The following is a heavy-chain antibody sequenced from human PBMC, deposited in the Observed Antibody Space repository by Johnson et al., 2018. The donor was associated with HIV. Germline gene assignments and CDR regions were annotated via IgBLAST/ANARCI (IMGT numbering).Heavy chain of an antibody. V-gene: IGHV3-7*01. CDR3: ARQGKRRSWGGAFDS. D-gene: IGHD3-16*01. Sequence: VLLVESGGGLVQPGGSLRLSCAASGFTFSNYWMNWVRQAPWKGLEWVAKIKQDGSEKYYVDSVKGRFTISRDNAENSVYLQMNSLRAEDMAVYYCARQGKRRSWGGAFDSWGQGTMVTVSS. CDR1: GFTFSNYW. CDR2: IKQDGSEK. J-gene: IGHJ3*02.